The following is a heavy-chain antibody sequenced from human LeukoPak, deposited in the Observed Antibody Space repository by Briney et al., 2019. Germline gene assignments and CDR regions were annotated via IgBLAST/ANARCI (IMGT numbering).Heavy chain of an antibody. CDR2: ISSSGSTV. V-gene: IGHV3-48*04. D-gene: IGHD6-19*01. J-gene: IGHJ5*02. CDR3: AREGGNGWYSGWFDP. CDR1: GFTFINAW. Sequence: GGSLRLSCAASGFTFINAWMAWVRQAPGKGLEWVSYISSSGSTVYYADSVKGRFTISRDNAENLLYLEMNSLRAEDTAVYYCAREGGNGWYSGWFDPWGQGTLVTVSS.